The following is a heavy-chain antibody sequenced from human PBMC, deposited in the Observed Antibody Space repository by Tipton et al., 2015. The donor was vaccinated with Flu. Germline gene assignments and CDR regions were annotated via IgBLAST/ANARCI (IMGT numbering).Heavy chain of an antibody. Sequence: TLSLTCTVSGGSISSYYWSWIRQPPGKGLEWIGYIYYSGSTNYNPSLKSRVTISVDTSKNQFSLKLSSVTAADTAVYYCARTQALGYCSSTSCYQQDAFDIWGQGTMVTVSS. J-gene: IGHJ3*02. CDR2: IYYSGST. D-gene: IGHD2-2*01. V-gene: IGHV4-59*01. CDR3: ARTQALGYCSSTSCYQQDAFDI. CDR1: GGSISSYY.